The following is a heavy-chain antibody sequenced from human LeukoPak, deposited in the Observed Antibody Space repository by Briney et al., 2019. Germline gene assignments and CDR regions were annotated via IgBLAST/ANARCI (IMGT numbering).Heavy chain of an antibody. Sequence: PSETLSLACTVSGGSISSYYWSWIRQPPGKGLEWIGYIYYSGSTNYNPSLKSRVTISVDTSKNQFSLKLSSVTAADTAVYYCARFPFTGDLDYWGQGTLVTVPS. CDR3: ARFPFTGDLDY. D-gene: IGHD3-16*01. CDR2: IYYSGST. J-gene: IGHJ4*02. CDR1: GGSISSYY. V-gene: IGHV4-59*01.